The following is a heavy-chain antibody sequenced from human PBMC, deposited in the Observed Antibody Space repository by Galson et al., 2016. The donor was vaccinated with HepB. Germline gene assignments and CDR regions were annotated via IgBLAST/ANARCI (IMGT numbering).Heavy chain of an antibody. V-gene: IGHV4-39*01. CDR1: GGPISRSSYY. CDR3: SIIWDASGWFDY. Sequence: SETLSLTCTVSGGPISRSSYYWAWIRQPPGKGLEWIGSIYYSGSTYYNPSLKIRVTISVDTSNNQFSLKLTSVTAADTAVYCCSIIWDASGWFDYWGQGTVVTVSS. D-gene: IGHD6-19*01. J-gene: IGHJ4*02. CDR2: IYYSGST.